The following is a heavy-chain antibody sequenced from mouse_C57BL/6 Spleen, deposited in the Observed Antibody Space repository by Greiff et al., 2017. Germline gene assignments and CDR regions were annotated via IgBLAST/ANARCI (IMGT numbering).Heavy chain of an antibody. CDR3: ARDAPYYDGSSYDYAMDY. CDR1: GFTFSDFY. V-gene: IGHV7-1*01. CDR2: SRNKANDYTT. D-gene: IGHD1-1*01. Sequence: EVKLQESGGGLVQSGRSLRLSCATSGFTFSDFYMEWVRQAPGKGLEWIAASRNKANDYTTEYSASVKGRFIVSRDTSQSILYLQMNALRAEDTAIYYCARDAPYYDGSSYDYAMDYWGQGTSVTVSS. J-gene: IGHJ4*01.